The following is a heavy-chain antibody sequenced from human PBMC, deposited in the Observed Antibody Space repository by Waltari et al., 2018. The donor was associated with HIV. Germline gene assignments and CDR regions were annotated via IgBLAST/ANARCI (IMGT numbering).Heavy chain of an antibody. CDR3: SRVKKVVTVFGVKRDYGMDV. J-gene: IGHJ6*02. Sequence: QVTLRVSGPVLVKPTQTLTLTCPFSGFSLNTRGTCINWTCQPTGKALEWLARIDWDDGKHYNSSRKTRLTISKGTSINQMVLTRINMDPLDTGTFDCSRVKKVVTVFGVKRDYGMDVWGQGATVIVSS. V-gene: IGHV2-70*15. D-gene: IGHD3-3*01. CDR1: GFSLNTRGTC. CDR2: IDWDDGK.